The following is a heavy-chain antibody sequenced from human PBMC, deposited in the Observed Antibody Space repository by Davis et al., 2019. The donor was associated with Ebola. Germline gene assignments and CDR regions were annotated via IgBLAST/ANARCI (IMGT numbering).Heavy chain of an antibody. D-gene: IGHD3-16*01. CDR1: GDSVSSNIAV. CDR2: TYYRSKWYN. CDR3: ARDHWGMGS. V-gene: IGHV6-1*01. Sequence: SQTLSLTCAISGDSVSSNIAVWHWIRQSPSGGLEWLGRTYYRSKWYNDYAESVKSRITINADTSKNQFSLQLNSVTRDDTGVYYCARDHWGMGSWGQGTLVIVSS. J-gene: IGHJ5*02.